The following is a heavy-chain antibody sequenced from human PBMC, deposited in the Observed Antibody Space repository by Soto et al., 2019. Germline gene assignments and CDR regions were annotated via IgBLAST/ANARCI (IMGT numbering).Heavy chain of an antibody. V-gene: IGHV1-18*01. CDR1: GYTFFDYG. J-gene: IGHJ4*02. CDR3: GRGLGGGWYYFDY. D-gene: IGHD6-19*01. Sequence: GASVKVSCKASGYTFFDYGIGWVRQAPGQGLEWMGWITVNSGNTNYPQKFQGRVTMTTDTSTNTAYMELRSLTFDDTAVYYCGRGLGGGWYYFDYWGPGTLVTVSS. CDR2: ITVNSGNT.